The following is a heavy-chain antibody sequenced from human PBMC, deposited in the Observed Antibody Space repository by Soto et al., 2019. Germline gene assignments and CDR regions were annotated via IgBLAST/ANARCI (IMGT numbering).Heavy chain of an antibody. CDR1: GGTFSSYA. CDR2: IIPIFGTA. D-gene: IGHD3-10*01. V-gene: IGHV1-69*01. J-gene: IGHJ4*02. Sequence: QVQLVQSGAEVKKPGSSVKVSCKASGGTFSSYAISWVRQAPGQGLEWMGGIIPIFGTANYAQKFQGRVTITADESTSTAYMELSSLRSEDTAVYYCARFPYGSGSYYGRYYFDYWGQGTLDTVSS. CDR3: ARFPYGSGSYYGRYYFDY.